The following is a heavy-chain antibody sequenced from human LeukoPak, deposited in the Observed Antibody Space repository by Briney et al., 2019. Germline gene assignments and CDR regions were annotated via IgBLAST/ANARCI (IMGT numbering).Heavy chain of an antibody. CDR1: GFTFDDYV. V-gene: IGHV3-43*02. CDR2: ISGDGVNT. Sequence: QPGGSLTLPCAASGFTFDDYVIHWVRQAPGKGLEWVSLISGDGVNTYYADSVKGRVTISRDNSQSSLFLQMNSLRPEDAALYYCVKAHHQYHYRMDVWGQGTTVTVFS. CDR3: VKAHHQYHYRMDV. J-gene: IGHJ6*02.